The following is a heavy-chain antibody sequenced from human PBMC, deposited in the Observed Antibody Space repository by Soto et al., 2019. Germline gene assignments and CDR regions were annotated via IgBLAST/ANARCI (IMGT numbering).Heavy chain of an antibody. V-gene: IGHV4-39*01. CDR1: GGSISSSSYF. CDR2: TYYSGGT. D-gene: IGHD3-9*01. J-gene: IGHJ4*02. Sequence: SETLSLTCTVSGGSISSSSYFWGWIRQPQGKGLEWIGSTYYSGGTYYNPSLKSRVTISVDTSKNQFSLKLSSVTAADTAVYYCASVNILTGYYLDYWGQGTLVTVSS. CDR3: ASVNILTGYYLDY.